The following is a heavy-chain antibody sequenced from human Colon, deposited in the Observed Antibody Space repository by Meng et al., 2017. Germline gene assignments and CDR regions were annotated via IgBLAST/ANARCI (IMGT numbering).Heavy chain of an antibody. CDR1: GGSINSSDW. D-gene: IGHD3-3*01. CDR3: AAIFGLGPGY. J-gene: IGHJ4*02. CDR2: IFHSGST. Sequence: QVQLPGLGPGLVKPSGTLSLTCDVSGGSINSSDWWSWVRQPPGKGLEWIAEIFHSGSTNYKSSLKSRATISVDRSKNQFSLKLNSVTAADTAVYYCAAIFGLGPGYWGQGTLVTVSS. V-gene: IGHV4-4*02.